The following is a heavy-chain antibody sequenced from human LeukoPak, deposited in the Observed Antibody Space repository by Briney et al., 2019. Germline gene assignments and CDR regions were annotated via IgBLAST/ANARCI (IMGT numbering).Heavy chain of an antibody. V-gene: IGHV4-30-2*01. J-gene: IGHJ4*02. D-gene: IGHD3-10*01. Sequence: PSETLSLTCAVSGGSISSGGYSWSWIRQPPGKGLEWIGYIYHSGSTYYNPSLKSRVTISVDRSKNQFSLKLSSVTAADTAVYYCAREGTVRGVDYWGQGTLVTASS. CDR2: IYHSGST. CDR3: AREGTVRGVDY. CDR1: GGSISSGGYS.